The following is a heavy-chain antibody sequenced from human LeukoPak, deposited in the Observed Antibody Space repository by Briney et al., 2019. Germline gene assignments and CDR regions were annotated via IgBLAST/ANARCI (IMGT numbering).Heavy chain of an antibody. CDR3: ARGGGVGTVDY. D-gene: IGHD2-2*01. CDR1: GFSFSKFW. Sequence: GGSLRLSCAASGFSFSKFWMSWVRQAPGEGLEWVANINEDGSEAYYVDSVKGRFTISRDNAKNSLYLQMNGLRADDTAVYYCARGGGVGTVDYWGQGALVTVSS. J-gene: IGHJ4*02. V-gene: IGHV3-7*01. CDR2: INEDGSEA.